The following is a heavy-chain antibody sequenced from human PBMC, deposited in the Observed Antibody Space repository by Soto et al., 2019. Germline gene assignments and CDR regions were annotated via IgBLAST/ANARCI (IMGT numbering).Heavy chain of an antibody. Sequence: QITLKESGPTLVKPTQTLTLTCTFSGFSLSNPGVGMGWVRQPPGKALQWLAVIYWNDDRRYSPSLKTRLTITKDTSNNQVVLTMTDMDPVDTATYSCAHGGPAASLDFWGQGTLVTVSS. CDR2: IYWNDDR. D-gene: IGHD2-2*01. CDR3: AHGGPAASLDF. V-gene: IGHV2-5*01. J-gene: IGHJ4*02. CDR1: GFSLSNPGVG.